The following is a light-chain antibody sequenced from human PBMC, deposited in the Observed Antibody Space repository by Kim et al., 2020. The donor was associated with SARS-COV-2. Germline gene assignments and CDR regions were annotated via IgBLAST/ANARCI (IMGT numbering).Light chain of an antibody. J-gene: IGKJ4*01. CDR2: GAS. Sequence: SPGEGATLSCRASQGVSSSYLAWYQQKPGQAPRLLIYGASSRDTGIPDRISGSGSGTDFTLTITGLEPEDSATYYCQQYESSPLSFGGGTKVEIK. CDR3: QQYESSPLS. CDR1: QGVSSSY. V-gene: IGKV3-20*01.